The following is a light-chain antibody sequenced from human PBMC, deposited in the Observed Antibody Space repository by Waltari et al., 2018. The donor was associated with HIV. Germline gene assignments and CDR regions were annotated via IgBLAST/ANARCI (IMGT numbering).Light chain of an antibody. CDR1: SRDVGGYNN. V-gene: IGLV2-11*01. J-gene: IGLJ2*01. CDR3: CSYAGIYTYVK. CDR2: DVS. Sequence: QSALTQPRSVSGSPGQSVSISATGTSRDVGGYNNFPCYQQHPDQAPKLMIYDVSQRPSGVPDRFSGSKSGNTASLTISGLQAEDEADYYCCSYAGIYTYVKFGGGTKLTVL.